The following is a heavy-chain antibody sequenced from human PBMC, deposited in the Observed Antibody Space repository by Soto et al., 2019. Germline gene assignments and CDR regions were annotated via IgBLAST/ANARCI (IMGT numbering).Heavy chain of an antibody. V-gene: IGHV4-34*01. D-gene: IGHD3-10*01. J-gene: IGHJ4*02. Sequence: QVQLQQWGAGLLKPSETLSLTCAVYGGSFSGYYWSWIRQPPRKGLEWIGEINHSGSTNYNPSLKSRVTISVDTSKNQFSLKLSSVTAADTAVYYCARGSKVRGVHRDYWGQGTLVTVSS. CDR2: INHSGST. CDR1: GGSFSGYY. CDR3: ARGSKVRGVHRDY.